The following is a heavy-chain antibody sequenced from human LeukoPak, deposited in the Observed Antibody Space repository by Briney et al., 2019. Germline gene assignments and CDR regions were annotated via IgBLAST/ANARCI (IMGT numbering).Heavy chain of an antibody. J-gene: IGHJ4*02. Sequence: GGSLRLSCAASGFTFSTYGMNWVRQAPGKGLEWVSGINWNGGSAGYADSVKGRFTISRDNAKNSLYLQMNSLRAEDTALYYCARVDQGRGCSGGSCYPYYFDYWGQGTLVTVSS. CDR2: INWNGGSA. D-gene: IGHD2-15*01. CDR3: ARVDQGRGCSGGSCYPYYFDY. CDR1: GFTFSTYG. V-gene: IGHV3-20*04.